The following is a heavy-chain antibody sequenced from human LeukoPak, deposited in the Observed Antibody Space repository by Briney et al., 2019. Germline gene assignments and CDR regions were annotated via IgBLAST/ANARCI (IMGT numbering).Heavy chain of an antibody. V-gene: IGHV4-31*03. J-gene: IGHJ4*02. Sequence: PSQTLSLTCTVSGGSISSGGYYWSWIRQHPGKGLEWIGYIYYSGSTNDNPSLKSRITMSVDTSKNQFSLNLRSVTAADTAVYYCANKVYCSTTSCYHAGYWGQGTLVTVSS. CDR1: GGSISSGGYY. CDR3: ANKVYCSTTSCYHAGY. D-gene: IGHD2-2*01. CDR2: IYYSGST.